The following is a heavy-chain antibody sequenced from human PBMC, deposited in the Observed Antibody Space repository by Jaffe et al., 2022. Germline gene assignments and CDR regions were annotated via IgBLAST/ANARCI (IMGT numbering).Heavy chain of an antibody. V-gene: IGHV4-38-2*01. CDR1: GYSISSGYY. CDR3: ASSTRFGESYYFDY. D-gene: IGHD3-10*01. Sequence: QVQLQESGPGLVKPSETLSLTCAVSGYSISSGYYWGWIRQPPGKGLEWIGSIYHSGSTYYNPSLKSRVTISVDTSKNQFSLKLSSVTAADTAVYYCASSTRFGESYYFDYWGQGTLVTVSS. CDR2: IYHSGST. J-gene: IGHJ4*02.